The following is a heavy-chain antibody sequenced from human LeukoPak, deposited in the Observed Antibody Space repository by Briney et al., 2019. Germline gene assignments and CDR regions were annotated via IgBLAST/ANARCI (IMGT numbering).Heavy chain of an antibody. D-gene: IGHD3-3*01. CDR2: IYYSGST. V-gene: IGHV4-39*01. CDR3: ARLGIGGYDFWSGYPPSHPHFDY. J-gene: IGHJ4*02. Sequence: SETLSLTCTVSGGSISSSSYYWGWIRQPPGKGLEWIGSIYYSGSTYYNPSLKSRVTISVDTSKNQFSLKLSSVTAADTAVYYCARLGIGGYDFWSGYPPSHPHFDYWGQGTLVTVSS. CDR1: GGSISSSSYY.